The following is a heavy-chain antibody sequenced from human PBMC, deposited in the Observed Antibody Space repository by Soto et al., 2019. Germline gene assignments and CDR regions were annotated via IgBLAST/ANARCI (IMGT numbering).Heavy chain of an antibody. J-gene: IGHJ6*02. CDR1: GYTFTSYG. Sequence: QVQLVQSGAEVKKPGASVKVSCKASGYTFTSYGISWVRQAPGQGLEWMGWISAYNGNTNYAQKLQGRVTMTTDTSTSPAYMELGSLRADATAVYYCGSDDGGSYRRYYYYGMDVWGQGTTVTVSS. CDR2: ISAYNGNT. D-gene: IGHD1-26*01. V-gene: IGHV1-18*01. CDR3: GSDDGGSYRRYYYYGMDV.